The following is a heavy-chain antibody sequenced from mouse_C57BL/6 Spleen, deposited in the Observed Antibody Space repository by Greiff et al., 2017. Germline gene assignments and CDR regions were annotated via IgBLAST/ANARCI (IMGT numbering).Heavy chain of an antibody. J-gene: IGHJ2*01. CDR1: GYTFTDYN. V-gene: IGHV1-22*01. CDR2: INPNNGGT. D-gene: IGHD1-1*01. CDR3: ARSDYYYGSDY. Sequence: EVKLMESGPELVKPGASVKMSCKASGYTFTDYNMHWVKQSHGKSLEWIGYINPNNGGTSYNQKFKGKATLTVNKSSSTAYMELRSLTSEDSAVYYCARSDYYYGSDYWGQGTTLTVSS.